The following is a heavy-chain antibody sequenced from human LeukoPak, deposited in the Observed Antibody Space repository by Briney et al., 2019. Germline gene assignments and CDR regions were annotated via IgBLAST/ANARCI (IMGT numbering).Heavy chain of an antibody. CDR3: ARVIRSSGWYVDY. J-gene: IGHJ4*02. CDR2: ITGSGHTT. CDR1: GFTFSNAW. V-gene: IGHV3-23*01. D-gene: IGHD6-19*01. Sequence: GGSLRLSCAASGFTFSNAWMSWVRQAPGKGLEWVSGITGSGHTTYYADSVKGRFTISRDNSKNTLYLQMNSLKAEDTAVYYCARVIRSSGWYVDYWGQGTLVTVSS.